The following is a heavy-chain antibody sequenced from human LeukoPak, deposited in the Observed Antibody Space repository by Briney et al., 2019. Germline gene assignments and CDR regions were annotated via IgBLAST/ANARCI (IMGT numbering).Heavy chain of an antibody. CDR2: INSDGSST. D-gene: IGHD2-21*01. CDR1: GFSFSSYW. J-gene: IGHJ4*02. Sequence: PGGSLRLSCAASGFSFSSYWMHWVRQAPGKGLVWVSRINSDGSSTSYADSVKGRFTSSRGNAKNTLYLQMNSLRAEDTAVYYCAREGPGTYCGGDCALDYWGQGTLVTVSS. CDR3: AREGPGTYCGGDCALDY. V-gene: IGHV3-74*01.